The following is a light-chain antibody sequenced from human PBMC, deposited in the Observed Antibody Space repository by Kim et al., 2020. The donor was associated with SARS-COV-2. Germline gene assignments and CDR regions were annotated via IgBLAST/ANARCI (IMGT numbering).Light chain of an antibody. CDR1: QSISSY. J-gene: IGKJ5*01. Sequence: ASVGDRVTITCRASQSISSYLNWYQQKPGKAPKLLIYAASSLQSGVPSRFSGSGSGTDFTLTISSLQLEDFATYYCQQSYRTPITFGQGTRLEIK. CDR2: AAS. CDR3: QQSYRTPIT. V-gene: IGKV1-39*01.